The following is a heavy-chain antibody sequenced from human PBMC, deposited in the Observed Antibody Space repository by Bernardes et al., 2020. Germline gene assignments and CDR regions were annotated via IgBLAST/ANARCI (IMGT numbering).Heavy chain of an antibody. V-gene: IGHV4-39*01. Sequence: SETLSLTCTVPGGSISSTSYYWVWIRQPPGKGLEWIWSMFYTGSFYYNPSLKSRLTISVDTSKNQFSLKLSSVTAADTAVYYCARHTSVSGISWPFDYWGQGMLVTVSS. CDR1: GGSISSTSYY. J-gene: IGHJ4*02. D-gene: IGHD6-13*01. CDR3: ARHTSVSGISWPFDY. CDR2: MFYTGSF.